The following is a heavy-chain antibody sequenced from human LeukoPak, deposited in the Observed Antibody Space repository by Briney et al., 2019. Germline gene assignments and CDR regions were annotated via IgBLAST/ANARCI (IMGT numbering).Heavy chain of an antibody. J-gene: IGHJ4*02. CDR3: ARDRATIPAYFDY. V-gene: IGHV1-8*01. CDR1: GYTFTSYD. CDR2: MNPNSGNT. D-gene: IGHD5-24*01. Sequence: GASVKVSCKASGYTFTSYDINWVRQAPGQGLEWMGWMNPNSGNTGYAQNFQGRVTMTRNTSISTAYMELNSLRSDDTAVYYCARDRATIPAYFDYWGQGTPVTVSS.